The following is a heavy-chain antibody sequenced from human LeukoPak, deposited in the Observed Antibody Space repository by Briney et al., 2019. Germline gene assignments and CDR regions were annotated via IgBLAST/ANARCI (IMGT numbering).Heavy chain of an antibody. J-gene: IGHJ4*02. CDR3: ATENIVTPTTRFDY. D-gene: IGHD1-26*01. Sequence: ASVRVSYKASGYTFTDFQMQRVKQATGRGREWMRRLDPEDGETIYSEKLQGRDTITADTSTDTAYMELSSLRSEDAAVYYCATENIVTPTTRFDYWGQGTQVTVSA. V-gene: IGHV1-69-2*01. CDR2: LDPEDGET. CDR1: GYTFTDFQ.